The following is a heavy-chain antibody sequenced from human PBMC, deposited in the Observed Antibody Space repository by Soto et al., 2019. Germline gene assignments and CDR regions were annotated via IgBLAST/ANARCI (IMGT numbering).Heavy chain of an antibody. J-gene: IGHJ1*01. CDR1: GYTFTSYG. CDR2: ISAYNGDT. V-gene: IGHV1-18*01. D-gene: IGHD6-19*01. CDR3: ARSATALAGTRYFQH. Sequence: QVQLVQSGAEVKKPGASVKVSCKASGYTFTSYGISWVRQAPGQGLEWMGWISAYNGDTHYAQKLQGRVTMTTDTSTSTAYMELRSLTSNDTAVYYCARSATALAGTRYFQHWGQGTLVTVSS.